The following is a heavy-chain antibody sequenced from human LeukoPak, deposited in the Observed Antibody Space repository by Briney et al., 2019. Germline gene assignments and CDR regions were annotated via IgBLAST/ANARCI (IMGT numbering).Heavy chain of an antibody. Sequence: GSLRLSCAASGFTFGSYAMSWVRQAPGKGLEWVSFISPNADRTSKADSVEGRFTISRDNPRNTLYLQMNSLRDDDTAVYYCAIMHGYYDGSGYWVQWGQGTLVTVSS. V-gene: IGHV3-23*01. D-gene: IGHD3-22*01. CDR3: AIMHGYYDGSGYWVQ. CDR1: GFTFGSYA. CDR2: ISPNADRT. J-gene: IGHJ4*02.